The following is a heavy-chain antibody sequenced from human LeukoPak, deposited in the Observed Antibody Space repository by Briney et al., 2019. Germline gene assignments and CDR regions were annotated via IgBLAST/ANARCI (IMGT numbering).Heavy chain of an antibody. CDR2: ISSSSSYI. CDR3: AKDQEDDSSGYYVGGSDY. V-gene: IGHV3-21*01. D-gene: IGHD3-22*01. Sequence: GRSLRLSCAASGFTFSSYSMNWVRQAPGKGLEWVSSISSSSSYIYYADSVKGRFTISRDNAKNSLYLQMNSLRAEDTAVYYCAKDQEDDSSGYYVGGSDYWGQGTLVTVSS. J-gene: IGHJ4*02. CDR1: GFTFSSYS.